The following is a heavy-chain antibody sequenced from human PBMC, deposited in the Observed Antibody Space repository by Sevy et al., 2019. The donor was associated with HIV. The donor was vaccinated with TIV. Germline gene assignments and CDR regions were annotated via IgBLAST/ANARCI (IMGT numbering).Heavy chain of an antibody. J-gene: IGHJ4*02. CDR2: INAGNGNT. CDR3: ASAGQQWLVPTFDY. V-gene: IGHV1-3*01. Sequence: ASVKVSCKASGYTFTSYAMHWVRQAPGQRLEWMGWINAGNGNTKYSQKFQGRVTITRDTPASTAYLELRSLRSEDTAVYYCASAGQQWLVPTFDYWGQGTLVTVSS. D-gene: IGHD6-19*01. CDR1: GYTFTSYA.